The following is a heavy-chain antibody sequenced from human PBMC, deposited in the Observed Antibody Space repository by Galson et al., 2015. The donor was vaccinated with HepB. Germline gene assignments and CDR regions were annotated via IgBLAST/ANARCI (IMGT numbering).Heavy chain of an antibody. CDR1: GLTFSSYS. V-gene: IGHV3-21*01. CDR3: ARDIYLRFGEAPAPDY. D-gene: IGHD3-10*01. J-gene: IGHJ4*02. CDR2: ISSSSSYI. Sequence: SLRLSCAASGLTFSSYSMNWVRQAPGKGLEWVSSISSSSSYIYYADSVKGRFTISKDNAKNSLYLQMNSLRAEDTAVYYCARDIYLRFGEAPAPDYWGQGTLVTVSS.